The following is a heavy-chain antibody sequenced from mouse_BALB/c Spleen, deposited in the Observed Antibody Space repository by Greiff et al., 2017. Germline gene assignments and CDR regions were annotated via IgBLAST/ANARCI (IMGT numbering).Heavy chain of an antibody. CDR3: ARVTGTGGGY. D-gene: IGHD4-1*01. J-gene: IGHJ2*01. CDR2: ISYSGST. V-gene: IGHV3-2*02. CDR1: GYSITSDYA. Sequence: VQLQQSGPGLVKPSQSLSLTCTVTGYSITSDYAWNWIRQFPGNKLEWMGYISYSGSTSYNPSLKSRISITRDTSKNQFFLQLNSVTTEDTATYYCARVTGTGGGYWGQGTTLTVSS.